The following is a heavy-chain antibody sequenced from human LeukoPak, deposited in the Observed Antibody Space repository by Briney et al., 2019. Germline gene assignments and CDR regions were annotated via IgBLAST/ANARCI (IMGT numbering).Heavy chain of an antibody. CDR3: AREPLGRYYGSGSYLSY. J-gene: IGHJ4*02. D-gene: IGHD3-10*01. CDR1: GGSISSSNW. Sequence: SGTLSLTCAVSGGSISSSNWWSWVRQPPGKGLEWIGEIYHSGSTNYNPSLKSRVTISVDKSKNQFSLKLSSVTAADTAVYYCAREPLGRYYGSGSYLSYWGQGTLVTVSS. CDR2: IYHSGST. V-gene: IGHV4-4*02.